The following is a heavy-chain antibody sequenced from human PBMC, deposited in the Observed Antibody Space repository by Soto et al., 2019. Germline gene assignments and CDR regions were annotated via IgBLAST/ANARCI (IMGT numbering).Heavy chain of an antibody. CDR2: INAGNGNT. CDR3: ARESPVSLRYIGYGMEV. Sequence: QVHLVQSGAEVKKPGASVRVSCKASGYTFTIYDIHWVRRAPGQRLEWMGCINAGNGNTKYSQKFQGRVTMTRDTSATTVYLDLSSLRSEDTAVYYCARESPVSLRYIGYGMEVWGQGTTVT. V-gene: IGHV1-3*01. J-gene: IGHJ6*02. CDR1: GYTFTIYD. D-gene: IGHD3-9*01.